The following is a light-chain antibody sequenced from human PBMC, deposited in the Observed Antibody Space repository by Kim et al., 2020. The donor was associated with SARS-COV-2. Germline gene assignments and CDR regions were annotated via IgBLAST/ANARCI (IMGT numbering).Light chain of an antibody. J-gene: IGLJ2*01. CDR3: SSYAGSSTYVE. CDR1: SSDVGSYNL. CDR2: EVN. Sequence: HSITISRTGSSSDVGSYNLVSWYQQFPGKAPKLIIYEVNKRPSGVSDRFSGSKSGSTASLTISGLQSEDEADYTCSSYAGSSTYVEFAGGTQLTVL. V-gene: IGLV2-23*02.